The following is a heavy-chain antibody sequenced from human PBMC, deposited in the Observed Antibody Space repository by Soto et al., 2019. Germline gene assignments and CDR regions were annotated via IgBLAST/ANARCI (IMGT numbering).Heavy chain of an antibody. CDR3: ARAFFTIFGVVIIPHEGMDV. J-gene: IGHJ6*04. Sequence: LRLSCTASGFTFGDYAMSWFRQAPGKGLEWIGEINHSGSTNYNPSLKSRVTISVDTSKNQFSLKLSSVTAADTAVYYCARAFFTIFGVVIIPHEGMDVWGKGTTVTVS. V-gene: IGHV4-34*01. CDR2: INHSGST. CDR1: GFTFGDYA. D-gene: IGHD3-3*01.